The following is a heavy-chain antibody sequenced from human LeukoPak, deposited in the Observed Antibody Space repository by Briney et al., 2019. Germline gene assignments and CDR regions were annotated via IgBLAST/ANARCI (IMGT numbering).Heavy chain of an antibody. J-gene: IGHJ4*02. CDR2: INTDGSST. CDR3: ARDGPYMITFGGVID. V-gene: IGHV3-74*01. D-gene: IGHD3-16*02. CDR1: GFTFSSYW. Sequence: PGGSLRLSCTASGFTFSSYWMHWVRQAPGKGLVWVSRINTDGSSTSYADSVKGRFTISRDNAKNTLYLQMNSLRAEDTAVYYCARDGPYMITFGGVIDWGQGTLVTVSS.